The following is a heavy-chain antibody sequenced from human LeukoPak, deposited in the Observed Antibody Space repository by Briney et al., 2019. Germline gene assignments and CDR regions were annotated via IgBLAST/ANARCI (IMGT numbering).Heavy chain of an antibody. Sequence: PGRSLRLSCAVSGFTVSNNYMSWVRQAPGKGLEWVSVIYSAGYTYYADSVKGRFTISRDNSKNTLYLQMNSLRAEDTAVYYCARDLGSSVDSWGQGTLVTVSS. D-gene: IGHD6-6*01. CDR3: ARDLGSSVDS. CDR2: IYSAGYT. CDR1: GFTVSNNY. J-gene: IGHJ4*02. V-gene: IGHV3-53*01.